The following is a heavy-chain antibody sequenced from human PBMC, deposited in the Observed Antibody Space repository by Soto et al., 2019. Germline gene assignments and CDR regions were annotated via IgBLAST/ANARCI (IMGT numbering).Heavy chain of an antibody. V-gene: IGHV3-23*01. CDR1: GFTFSSYA. CDR2: ISGSGGST. J-gene: IGHJ4*02. D-gene: IGHD4-17*01. Sequence: GGSLRLSCAASGFTFSSYAMSWVRQAPGKGLEWASAISGSGGSTYYADSVKGRFTISRDNSKNTLYLQMNSLRAEDTAVYYCATTYGDLTQFDYWGQGTLVTVSS. CDR3: ATTYGDLTQFDY.